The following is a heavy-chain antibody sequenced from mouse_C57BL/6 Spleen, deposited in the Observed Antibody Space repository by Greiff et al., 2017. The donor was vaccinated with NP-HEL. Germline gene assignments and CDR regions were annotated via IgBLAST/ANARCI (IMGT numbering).Heavy chain of an antibody. CDR3: ARSTLRDWYCDV. CDR2: INPSNGGT. D-gene: IGHD1-2*01. CDR1: GYTFTSYW. J-gene: IGHJ1*03. V-gene: IGHV1-53*01. Sequence: VQLQQSGTELVKPGASVKLSCKASGYTFTSYWMHWVKQRPGQGLEWIGNINPSNGGTNYNEKFKSKATLTVDKSSSTAYMQLSSLTSEDSAVYYWARSTLRDWYCDVWGTGTTVTVSS.